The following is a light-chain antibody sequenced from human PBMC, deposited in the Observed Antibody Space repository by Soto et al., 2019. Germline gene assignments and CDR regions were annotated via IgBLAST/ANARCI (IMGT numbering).Light chain of an antibody. Sequence: QSALTQPASVSGSPGQSITISCTGTSSDVGGYNYVSWYQQHPGKAPKLMIYEVSNRPSGVSNRFSGSKSGNTASLTISGIKAEDEADYYCSSYTSSSIDYVFGTGTKVTVL. V-gene: IGLV2-14*01. CDR1: SSDVGGYNY. CDR3: SSYTSSSIDYV. J-gene: IGLJ1*01. CDR2: EVS.